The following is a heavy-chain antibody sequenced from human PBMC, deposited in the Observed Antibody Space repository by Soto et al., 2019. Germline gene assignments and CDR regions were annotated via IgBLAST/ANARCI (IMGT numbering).Heavy chain of an antibody. Sequence: EVQLVESGGGLVQPGGSLRLSCEASGFTFRNYDMHLVRQGTGKGLEWVSGISAAGDPDYADSVEGRFTISRENAQNSFLLQLNRLIVGDTAVYYCARTDRDFYGMDVWGQGTRVIVSS. J-gene: IGHJ6*02. CDR3: ARTDRDFYGMDV. CDR2: ISAAGDP. CDR1: GFTFRNYD. V-gene: IGHV3-13*05.